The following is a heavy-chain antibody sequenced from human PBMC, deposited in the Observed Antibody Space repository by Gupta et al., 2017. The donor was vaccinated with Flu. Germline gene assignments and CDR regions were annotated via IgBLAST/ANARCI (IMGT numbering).Heavy chain of an antibody. CDR2: IRSATYGGT. V-gene: IGHV3-49*02. CDR3: TRGPTYCDSRGPTYSDSCFRDAFDV. J-gene: IGHJ3*01. D-gene: IGHD1-26*01. Sequence: VRQAPGKGLEWVAFIRSATYGGTEYAASVEGRFTISRDDSKSLAYLQMDSLKAEDTAVYYCTRGPTYCDSRGPTYSDSCFRDAFDVWGQGILVTVSS.